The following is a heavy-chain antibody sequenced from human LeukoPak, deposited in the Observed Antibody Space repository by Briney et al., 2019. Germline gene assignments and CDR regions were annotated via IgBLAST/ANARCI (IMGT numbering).Heavy chain of an antibody. CDR1: GGSISSGGYY. CDR2: IYTSGST. CDR3: ARGGRIVGASPPDY. J-gene: IGHJ4*02. Sequence: SQTLSLTCTVSGGSISSGGYYWSWIRQHPGKGLEWIGRIYTSGSTNYNPSLKSRVTMSVDTSKNQFSLKLSSVTAADTAVYYCARGGRIVGASPPDYWGQGTLVTVSS. D-gene: IGHD1-26*01. V-gene: IGHV4-61*02.